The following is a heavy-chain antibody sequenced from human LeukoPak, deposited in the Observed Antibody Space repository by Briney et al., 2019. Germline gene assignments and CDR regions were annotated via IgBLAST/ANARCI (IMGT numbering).Heavy chain of an antibody. D-gene: IGHD3-10*01. CDR1: GFTFSSYS. CDR2: ISSSSSYI. V-gene: IGHV3-21*01. Sequence: GGSLRLSCAASGFTFSSYSMNWVRQAPGKGLEWDSSISSSSSYIYYADSVKGRFTIPRDNAKNSLYLQMNSLRAEDTAVYYCARDRHGMVRGVTDYWGQGTLVTVSS. CDR3: ARDRHGMVRGVTDY. J-gene: IGHJ4*02.